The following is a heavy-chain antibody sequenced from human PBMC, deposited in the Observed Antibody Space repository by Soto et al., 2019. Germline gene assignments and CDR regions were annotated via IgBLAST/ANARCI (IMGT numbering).Heavy chain of an antibody. V-gene: IGHV5-51*01. J-gene: IGHJ6*02. CDR2: IYPGDSDT. CDR1: GYSFTSYW. Sequence: GESLKISCKGSGYSFTSYWIGWVRQMPGKGLEWMGIIYPGDSDTRYSPSFQGQVTISADKPISTAYLQWSSLKASDTAMYYCARQGYSYGYKYGMDVWGQGTTVTVSS. CDR3: ARQGYSYGYKYGMDV. D-gene: IGHD5-18*01.